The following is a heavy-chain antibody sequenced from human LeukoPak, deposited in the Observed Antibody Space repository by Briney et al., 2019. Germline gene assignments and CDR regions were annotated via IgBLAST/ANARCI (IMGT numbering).Heavy chain of an antibody. CDR3: ARARTHYYYNYMDV. CDR2: INTNTGNP. Sequence: ASVKVSCKASGYTFTSYAMNWVRQVPGQGLEWMGWINTNTGNPTYAQGFTGRFVFSLDTSVSTAYLQISSLKAEDTAVYHCARARTHYYYNYMDVWGKGTTVTVSS. V-gene: IGHV7-4-1*02. CDR1: GYTFTSYA. J-gene: IGHJ6*03.